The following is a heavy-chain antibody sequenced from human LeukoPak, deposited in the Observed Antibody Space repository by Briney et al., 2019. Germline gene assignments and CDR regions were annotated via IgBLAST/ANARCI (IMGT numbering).Heavy chain of an antibody. CDR1: GFTFSSYS. V-gene: IGHV3-21*05. J-gene: IGHJ5*02. Sequence: PGGSLRLSCAASGFTFSSYSMNWVRQAPGKGLEWVSYISSSSSYTNYADSVKGRFTISRDNAKNSLYLQMNSLRAEDTAVYYCARVNSYYDFWSGPNWFDPWGQGTLVTVSS. CDR2: ISSSSSYT. CDR3: ARVNSYYDFWSGPNWFDP. D-gene: IGHD3-3*01.